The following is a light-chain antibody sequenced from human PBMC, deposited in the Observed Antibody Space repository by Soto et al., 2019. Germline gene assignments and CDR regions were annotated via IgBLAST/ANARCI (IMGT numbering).Light chain of an antibody. V-gene: IGKV3-11*01. CDR1: QSVGTY. Sequence: EIVLTQSPATLSLSPGERATLSCRASQSVGTYFAWYQQKPGQAPRLLIYDASNRATGIPARLSGRGSGTEVKVTISSLGPEDFAVYYCQQCRSWPLTFRGGTNVEIK. CDR3: QQCRSWPLT. J-gene: IGKJ4*01. CDR2: DAS.